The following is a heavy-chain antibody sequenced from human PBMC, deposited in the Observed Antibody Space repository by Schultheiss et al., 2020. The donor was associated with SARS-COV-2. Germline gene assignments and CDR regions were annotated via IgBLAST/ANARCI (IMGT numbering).Heavy chain of an antibody. V-gene: IGHV5-51*01. Sequence: GESLKISCKGSGYSFANYWIGWVRQMPGKGLEWMGIINPGDSDPNDSDTIYNPSFQGQVTISADKSISTAYLQWNSLKASDTAMYYCARLGPYGSGSYWWFDPWGQGTLVTVSS. CDR2: INPGDSDPNDSDT. CDR3: ARLGPYGSGSYWWFDP. J-gene: IGHJ5*02. D-gene: IGHD3-10*01. CDR1: GYSFANYW.